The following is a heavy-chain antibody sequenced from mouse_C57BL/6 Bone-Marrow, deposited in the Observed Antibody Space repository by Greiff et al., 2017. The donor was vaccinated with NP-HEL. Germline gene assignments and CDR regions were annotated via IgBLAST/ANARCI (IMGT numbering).Heavy chain of an antibody. CDR1: GYTFTNYW. CDR3: ARGDDYDRRFDY. D-gene: IGHD2-4*01. J-gene: IGHJ2*01. CDR2: IYPGGGYT. V-gene: IGHV1-63*01. Sequence: QVQLQQSGAELVRPGTSVKMSCKASGYTFTNYWIGWAKQRPGHGLEWIGDIYPGGGYTNYNEKFKGKATLTADKSSSSAYMQFSSLTSDDSAIYYCARGDDYDRRFDYWGQGTTLTVSS.